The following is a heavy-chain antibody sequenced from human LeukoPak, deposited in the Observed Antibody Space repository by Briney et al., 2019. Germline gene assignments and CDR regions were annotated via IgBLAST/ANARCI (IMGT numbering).Heavy chain of an antibody. Sequence: GGSLRLSCIASGFTFSSSKMNWVRQAPGKGLEWVSYISDSGTTKYYADSVRGRFTISRDNAKNSLYLQMNSLRAEDTSVYYCARDYDLSSGAMDVWGKGTTVTVSS. V-gene: IGHV3-48*03. D-gene: IGHD3/OR15-3a*01. CDR2: ISDSGTTK. CDR1: GFTFSSSK. CDR3: ARDYDLSSGAMDV. J-gene: IGHJ6*04.